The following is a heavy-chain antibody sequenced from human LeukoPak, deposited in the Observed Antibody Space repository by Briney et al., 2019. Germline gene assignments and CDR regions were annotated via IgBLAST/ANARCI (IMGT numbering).Heavy chain of an antibody. CDR3: ARDVGSIAVAGTYYFDY. J-gene: IGHJ4*02. CDR1: TYSITSDFY. CDR2: IYQTGST. V-gene: IGHV4-38-2*02. D-gene: IGHD6-19*01. Sequence: SETLSLTCTVSTYSITSDFYWGWVRQPPGKGLEWIGNIYQTGSTYYNPSLTSRATMSLDTSKNQFSLKLSSVTAADTAVYYCARDVGSIAVAGTYYFDYWGQGTLVTVSS.